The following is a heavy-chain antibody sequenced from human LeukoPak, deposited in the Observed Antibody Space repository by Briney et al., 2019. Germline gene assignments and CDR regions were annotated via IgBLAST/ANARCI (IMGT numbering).Heavy chain of an antibody. J-gene: IGHJ4*02. CDR2: IVVGSGNT. CDR1: GFTFTSSA. CDR3: ARGHNEYSSSPTDY. Sequence: AASVKVSCKASGFTFTSSAVQWVRQARGQRLEWIGWIVVGSGNTNYAQKFQERVTITRDMSTSTAYMELSRLRSDDTAVYYCARGHNEYSSSPTDYWGQGTLVTVSS. V-gene: IGHV1-58*01. D-gene: IGHD6-6*01.